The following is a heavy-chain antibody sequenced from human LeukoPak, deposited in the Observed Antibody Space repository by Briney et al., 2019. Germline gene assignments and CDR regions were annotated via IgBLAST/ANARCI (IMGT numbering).Heavy chain of an antibody. CDR3: ARAPEGVRGVIISYYYYYYMDV. J-gene: IGHJ6*03. CDR1: GYTFTSYD. D-gene: IGHD3-10*01. CDR2: MNPNSGNT. V-gene: IGHV1-8*01. Sequence: ASVKVSCKASGYTFTSYDINWVRQATGQGLEWMGWMNPNSGNTGYAQKFQGRVTMTRNTSISTAYMELSSLGSEDTAVYYCARAPEGVRGVIISYYYYYYMDVWGKGTTVTVSS.